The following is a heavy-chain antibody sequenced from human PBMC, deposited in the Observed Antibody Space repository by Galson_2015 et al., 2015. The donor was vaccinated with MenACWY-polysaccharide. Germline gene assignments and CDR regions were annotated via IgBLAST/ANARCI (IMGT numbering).Heavy chain of an antibody. CDR3: AKMVQQTTKNDY. D-gene: IGHD4-17*01. CDR2: IPYDGSSK. Sequence: SLRLSCAASGLNFRNYGMHWVRQAPGKGLEWVAFIPYDGSSKYYPDSVKGRFTISRDNSKNTLYLQMNSLRVEDTAVYYCAKMVQQTTKNDYWGQGTLVTVSS. CDR1: GLNFRNYG. V-gene: IGHV3-30*02. J-gene: IGHJ4*02.